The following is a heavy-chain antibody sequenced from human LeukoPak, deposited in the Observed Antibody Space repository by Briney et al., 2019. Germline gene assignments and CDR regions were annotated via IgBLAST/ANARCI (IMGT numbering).Heavy chain of an antibody. CDR1: GFTFSNAW. J-gene: IGHJ6*02. V-gene: IGHV3-15*01. Sequence: GGSLRLSCAASGFTFSNAWMSWVRQAPGKGLEWVGRIKSKTDGGTTDYAAPVKGRFTISRDDSKNTLYLQMNSLKTEDTAVYYCTTEYCSSTSCYSISFYYYGMDVWGQGTTVTVSS. D-gene: IGHD2-2*01. CDR3: TTEYCSSTSCYSISFYYYGMDV. CDR2: IKSKTDGGTT.